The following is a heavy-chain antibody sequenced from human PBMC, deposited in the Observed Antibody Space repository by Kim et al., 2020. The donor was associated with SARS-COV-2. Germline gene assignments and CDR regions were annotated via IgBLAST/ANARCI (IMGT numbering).Heavy chain of an antibody. J-gene: IGHJ6*02. CDR2: ISYDGSNK. Sequence: GGSLRLSYAASGFTFSSYAMHWVRQAPGKGLEWVAVISYDGSNKYYADSVKGRFTISRDNSKNTLYLQMNSLRAEDTAVYYCARDVVRTIFGVVIDYYYYYGMDVWGQGTTVTVSS. CDR3: ARDVVRTIFGVVIDYYYYYGMDV. D-gene: IGHD3-3*01. V-gene: IGHV3-30-3*01. CDR1: GFTFSSYA.